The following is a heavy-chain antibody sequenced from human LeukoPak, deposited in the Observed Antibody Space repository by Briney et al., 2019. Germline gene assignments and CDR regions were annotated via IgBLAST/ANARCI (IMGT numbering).Heavy chain of an antibody. V-gene: IGHV3-21*01. CDR1: GFTFSSYS. CDR2: FSSRSGSI. J-gene: IGHJ4*02. Sequence: GGSLRLSCAASGFTFSSYSMNWVRQAPGKGLEWVSSFSSRSGSIYYADSVKGRFTISRDNAKNSLYLQMNGLRAEDTAVYYCTRGSNCDYWGQGTLVTVSS. CDR3: TRGSNCDY.